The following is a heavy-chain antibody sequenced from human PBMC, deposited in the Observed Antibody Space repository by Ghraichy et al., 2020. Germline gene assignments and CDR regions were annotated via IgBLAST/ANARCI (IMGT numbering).Heavy chain of an antibody. V-gene: IGHV3-33*01. Sequence: GGSLRLSCVASGFSFSNFAMHWVRQAPGKGLEWVAVVYFNGRTKYYADSVKGRFTISRDNSRNTLYRQIENLRADDTAVYYCARDPGRTWPRGNAFDVWGQGTMVSVS. J-gene: IGHJ3*01. CDR3: ARDPGRTWPRGNAFDV. CDR2: VYFNGRTK. CDR1: GFSFSNFA.